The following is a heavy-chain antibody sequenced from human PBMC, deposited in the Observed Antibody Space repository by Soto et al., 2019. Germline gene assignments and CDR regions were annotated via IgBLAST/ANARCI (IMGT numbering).Heavy chain of an antibody. V-gene: IGHV4-59*08. CDR1: GGSISSYY. CDR3: ARHAVTFGY. CDR2: IYYSGST. Sequence: PSETLSLTCTVSGGSISSYYWSWIRQPPGKGLEWIGYIYYSGSTNYNPSLKSRVTISVDTSKNQFSLKLSSVTAADTAVYYCARHAVTFGYWGQGTLVTVSS. J-gene: IGHJ4*02. D-gene: IGHD4-17*01.